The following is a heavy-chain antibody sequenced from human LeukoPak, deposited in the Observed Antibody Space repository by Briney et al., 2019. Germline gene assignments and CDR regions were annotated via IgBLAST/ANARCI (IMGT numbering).Heavy chain of an antibody. V-gene: IGHV3-30-3*01. CDR1: GFTFSSYA. J-gene: IGHJ4*02. CDR2: ISYDGSNK. D-gene: IGHD1-26*01. Sequence: HPGGSLRLSCAASGFTFSSYAMHWVRQAPGKGLEWVAVISYDGSNKYYADSVKGRFTISRDNSKNTVYLQMNSLRVEDTAVYYCAKDDPTGRYLWGQGTLVPVSS. CDR3: AKDDPTGRYL.